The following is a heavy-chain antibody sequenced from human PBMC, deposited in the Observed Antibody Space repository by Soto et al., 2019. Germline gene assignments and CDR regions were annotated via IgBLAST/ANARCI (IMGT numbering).Heavy chain of an antibody. CDR2: IYYSGST. D-gene: IGHD1-20*01. CDR3: ARTYNWNYDYGMDV. V-gene: IGHV4-30-4*01. J-gene: IGHJ6*02. Sequence: LSVTWTVSGGSISIGDYYWSWIRQPPGKGLEWIGYIYYSGSTYYNPSLKSRVTISVDTSKNQFSLKLSSVTAADTAVYYCARTYNWNYDYGMDVWGQGTTVAVSS. CDR1: GGSISIGDYY.